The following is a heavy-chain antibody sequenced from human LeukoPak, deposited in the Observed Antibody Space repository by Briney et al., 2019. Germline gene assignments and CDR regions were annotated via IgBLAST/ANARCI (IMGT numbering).Heavy chain of an antibody. V-gene: IGHV3-23*01. CDR1: GFTFSSYV. CDR2: LRGDGET. J-gene: IGHJ4*02. CDR3: AKASWVSSADAVL. D-gene: IGHD3-10*01. Sequence: GGSLRLSCVASGFTFSSYVLSWVRQAPARGLEWVSSLRGDGETFYAESVKGRFTLSRDDSRNTVFLHLNNLRVEDTALYYCAKASWVSSADAVLWGQGTVVTVS.